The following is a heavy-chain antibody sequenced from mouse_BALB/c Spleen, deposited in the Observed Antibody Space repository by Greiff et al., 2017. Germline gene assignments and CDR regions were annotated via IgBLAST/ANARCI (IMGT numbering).Heavy chain of an antibody. CDR3: ARSGGYSPFAY. Sequence: VQLKQSGAELVKPGASVKLSCTASGFNIKDTYMHWVKQRPEQGLEWIGRIDPANGNTKYDPKFQGKATITADTSSNTAYLQLSSLTSEDTAVYYCARSGGYSPFAYWGQGTLVTVSA. V-gene: IGHV14-3*02. CDR2: IDPANGNT. CDR1: GFNIKDTY. D-gene: IGHD2-3*01. J-gene: IGHJ3*01.